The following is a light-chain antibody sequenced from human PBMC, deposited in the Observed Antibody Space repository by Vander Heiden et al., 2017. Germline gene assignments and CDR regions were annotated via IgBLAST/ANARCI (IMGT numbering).Light chain of an antibody. V-gene: IGLV3-1*01. CDR3: QAWDSSTVV. J-gene: IGLJ2*01. CDR1: KLGDKY. Sequence: SYELTQPPSVSVSPGQTASIPCSGDKLGDKYACWYQQKPGQSPVLVIYQDSERPSGIPERFSGSNSGNTATLTISGTQAMDEADYYCQAWDSSTVVFGGGTKLTVL. CDR2: QDS.